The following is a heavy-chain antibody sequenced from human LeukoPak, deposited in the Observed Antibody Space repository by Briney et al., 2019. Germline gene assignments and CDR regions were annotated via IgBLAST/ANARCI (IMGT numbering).Heavy chain of an antibody. CDR3: ARGDSSGWSYGSY. V-gene: IGHV1-69*01. Sequence: GSSVKVSCKASGVTFSSYAISWVRQAPGQGLEWMGGIIPIFGTANYAQKFQGRVTITANESTSTAYMELSSLRSEDTAVYYCARGDSSGWSYGSYWGQGTLVTVSS. CDR1: GVTFSSYA. CDR2: IIPIFGTA. J-gene: IGHJ4*02. D-gene: IGHD6-13*01.